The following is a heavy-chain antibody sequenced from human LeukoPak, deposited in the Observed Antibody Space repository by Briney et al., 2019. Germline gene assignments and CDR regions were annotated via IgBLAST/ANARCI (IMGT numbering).Heavy chain of an antibody. D-gene: IGHD1-26*01. CDR1: GFTFSSSA. J-gene: IGHJ4*02. CDR2: ISNNGGYT. CDR3: AKYPIVGATLHFDY. Sequence: GGSLRLSCAASGFTFSSSAMSWVRQAPGKGLEWVSAISNNGGYTYYADSVQGRFTISRDNSKSTLCLQMNSLRAEDTAVYYCAKYPIVGATLHFDYWGQGTLVTVSS. V-gene: IGHV3-23*01.